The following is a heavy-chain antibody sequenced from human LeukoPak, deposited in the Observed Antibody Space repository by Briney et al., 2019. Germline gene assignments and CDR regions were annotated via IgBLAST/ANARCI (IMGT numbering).Heavy chain of an antibody. D-gene: IGHD6-19*01. CDR3: ARVDTFLYSGAAENWFDP. Sequence: SETLSLTCSVSGGSISSSSSYWGWIRQPPGKGLEWIGSIYYSGSSFDNPSLKSRVTISVDTSKNQFSLKLSSVTAADTAVYYCARVDTFLYSGAAENWFDPWGQGTLVTVSS. J-gene: IGHJ5*02. CDR2: IYYSGSS. CDR1: GGSISSSSSY. V-gene: IGHV4-39*07.